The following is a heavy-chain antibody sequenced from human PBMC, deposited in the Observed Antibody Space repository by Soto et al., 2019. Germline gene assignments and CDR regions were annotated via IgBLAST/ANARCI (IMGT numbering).Heavy chain of an antibody. CDR1: GYTFRNYG. D-gene: IGHD2-15*01. CDR3: ARDRTLWELLPGDYYYYGMDV. V-gene: IGHV1-18*01. J-gene: IGHJ6*02. Sequence: ASVKVSYKXSGYTFRNYGISWVRQVPGQGREWMGWISAYNGNTFYGQNFQDRVTMTTDRSTSTAYMEMKSLRSDDTAIYYCARDRTLWELLPGDYYYYGMDVWGQGTLVTVSS. CDR2: ISAYNGNT.